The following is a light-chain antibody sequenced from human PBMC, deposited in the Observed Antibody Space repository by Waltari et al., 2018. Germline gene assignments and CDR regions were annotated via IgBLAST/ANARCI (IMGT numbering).Light chain of an antibody. V-gene: IGLV8-61*01. CDR3: ALYMGGGIWV. J-gene: IGLJ3*02. CDR1: SGSISATSH. Sequence: QTVVTQEPSLSVSPGGTVTLTCALSSGSISATSHATWYQQTPGQAPRTLVYKANTRSSGVPDRFSGSILENKAALTITGAQADDECDYYCALYMGGGIWVFGGGTKLTVL. CDR2: KAN.